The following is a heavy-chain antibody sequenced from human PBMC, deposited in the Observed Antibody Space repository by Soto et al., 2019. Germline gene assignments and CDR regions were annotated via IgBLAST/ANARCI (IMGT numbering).Heavy chain of an antibody. CDR3: ARDGGYGSGSYRFDY. J-gene: IGHJ4*02. D-gene: IGHD3-10*01. CDR2: IYYSGST. Sequence: QVQLQESGPGLVKPSQTLSLTCTVSGGSISSGGYYWSWIRQHPGKGLEWIGYIYYSGSTSYNPSLKSRVTISIDTSKNQFPLKLSSVTAADTAVYYCARDGGYGSGSYRFDYWGQGTLVTVSS. V-gene: IGHV4-31*03. CDR1: GGSISSGGYY.